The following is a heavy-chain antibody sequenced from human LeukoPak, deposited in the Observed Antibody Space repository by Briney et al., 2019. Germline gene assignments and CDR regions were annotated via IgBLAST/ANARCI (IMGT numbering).Heavy chain of an antibody. V-gene: IGHV3-23*01. CDR2: ISGSGGST. J-gene: IGHJ4*02. CDR3: AKDLGDYDILTGYFPFDY. CDR1: GFTFSSYA. Sequence: GGTLRFSCAASGFTFSSYAMSWVRQAPGKGLEWVSAISGSGGSTYYADSVKGRFTISRDNSKNTLYLQMNSLRAEDTAVYYCAKDLGDYDILTGYFPFDYWGQGTLVTVSS. D-gene: IGHD3-9*01.